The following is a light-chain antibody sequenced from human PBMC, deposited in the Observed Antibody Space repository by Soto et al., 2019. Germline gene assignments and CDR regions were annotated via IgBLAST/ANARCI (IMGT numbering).Light chain of an antibody. J-gene: IGLJ2*01. Sequence: QAVVTQPASVSGSPGQSITISCAGTSRDVGGYNYVSWYQQYPGKAPKVIISEVTNRPSGVPNRFSGSKSGNTASLTISGLQAEDEADYYRSSYTSVSTWLFGGGTKLTVL. CDR2: EVT. V-gene: IGLV2-14*01. CDR3: SSYTSVSTWL. CDR1: SRDVGGYNY.